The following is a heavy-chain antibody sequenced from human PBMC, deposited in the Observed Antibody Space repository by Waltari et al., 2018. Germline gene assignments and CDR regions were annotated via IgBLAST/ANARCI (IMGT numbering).Heavy chain of an antibody. CDR2: IIPIFGTA. Sequence: QVQLVQSGAEVKKPGSSVKVSCKASGGTFSRYAISWVRQAPGQGREWMGGIIPIFGTANYAQKFQGRVTITADESTSTAYMELSSLRSEDTAVYYCARVGGIVVVPAAYGSWGQGTLVTVSS. D-gene: IGHD2-2*01. CDR1: GGTFSRYA. CDR3: ARVGGIVVVPAAYGS. J-gene: IGHJ4*02. V-gene: IGHV1-69*01.